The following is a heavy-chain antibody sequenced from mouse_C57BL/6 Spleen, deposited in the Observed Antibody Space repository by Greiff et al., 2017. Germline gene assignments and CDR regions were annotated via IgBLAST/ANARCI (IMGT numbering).Heavy chain of an antibody. CDR3: TTDGSSADWCCGV. CDR1: GYNITDDY. V-gene: IGHV14-4*01. Sequence: VQLQQPGAELVRPGASVKLSCTASGYNITDDYMHWVKQRPEQGLEWIGWIDPDSGGTEYASKFQGKATITVDTSSNTAYLQLSSLTSEDTAVYDCTTDGSSADWCCGVGGTGTTVSVSS. D-gene: IGHD1-1*01. J-gene: IGHJ1*03. CDR2: IDPDSGGT.